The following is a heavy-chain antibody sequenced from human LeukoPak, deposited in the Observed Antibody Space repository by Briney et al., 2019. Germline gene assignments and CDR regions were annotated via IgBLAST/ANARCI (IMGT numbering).Heavy chain of an antibody. J-gene: IGHJ4*02. CDR3: ARGRGYSYGYADY. CDR2: MNPNSGNT. V-gene: IGHV1-8*01. Sequence: GASVKVSCKASGYTFTSYDINWVRQATGQGLEWMGWMNPNSGNTGYAEEFQGRVTMTRNISIRTAYMELSTLRSDDTAVYYCARGRGYSYGYADYWGQGTLVTVSS. CDR1: GYTFTSYD. D-gene: IGHD5-18*01.